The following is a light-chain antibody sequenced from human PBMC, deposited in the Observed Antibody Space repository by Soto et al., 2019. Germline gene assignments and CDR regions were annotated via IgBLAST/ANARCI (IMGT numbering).Light chain of an antibody. CDR2: GAS. V-gene: IGKV3-20*01. CDR1: QSVSSS. J-gene: IGKJ1*01. CDR3: HHYGSSRT. Sequence: EIVLTQSPSTLSLSPGERATLSCRASQSVSSSLAWYQQKPGQAPRLLIYGASSRATGIPDRFSGSGSGPDFTLTITRLEPEDFAVYYCHHYGSSRTFGQGTKVEIK.